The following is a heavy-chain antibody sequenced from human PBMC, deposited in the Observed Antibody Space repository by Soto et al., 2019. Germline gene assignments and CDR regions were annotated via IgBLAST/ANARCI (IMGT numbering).Heavy chain of an antibody. CDR2: INPSGGST. D-gene: IGHD6-19*01. J-gene: IGHJ4*02. Sequence: GASVKVSCKASGYTFTSYFMHWVRQAPGQGPEWMGIINPSGGSTSYAQKFQGRVTITRDTSASTAYMELSSLRSEDTAVYYCARDLVYSSGSLDYWGQGTLVTVSS. V-gene: IGHV1-46*01. CDR1: GYTFTSYF. CDR3: ARDLVYSSGSLDY.